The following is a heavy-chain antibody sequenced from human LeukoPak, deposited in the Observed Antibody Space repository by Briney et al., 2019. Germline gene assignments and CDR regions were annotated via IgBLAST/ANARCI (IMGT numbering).Heavy chain of an antibody. CDR1: GFTFSSYW. V-gene: IGHV3-7*01. CDR2: IKQDGSEK. Sequence: PGGSLRLSCAASGFTFSSYWMSWVRQAPGKGLEWVANIKQDGSEKYYVDSVKGRFTISRDNAKNSLYLQMNSLRAEDTAVYYCARGTITNYGGNFDLPGPPDYWGQGTLVTVSS. J-gene: IGHJ4*02. D-gene: IGHD4-23*01. CDR3: ARGTITNYGGNFDLPGPPDY.